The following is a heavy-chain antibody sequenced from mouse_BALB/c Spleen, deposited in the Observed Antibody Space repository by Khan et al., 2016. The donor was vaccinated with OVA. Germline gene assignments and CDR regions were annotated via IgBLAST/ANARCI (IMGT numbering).Heavy chain of an antibody. CDR1: GFTFSTYA. D-gene: IGHD1-1*01. V-gene: IGHV5-9-3*01. J-gene: IGHJ3*01. Sequence: EVELVESGGDLVKPGGSLKLSCSASGFTFSTYAMSWVRQTPEKRLEWVATISSDGDYIYYPDSVKGRFPISRDNAKNTLYLQMRSLRSEDTAIYYCARHNYGPFAYWGQGTLVTVSA. CDR2: ISSDGDYI. CDR3: ARHNYGPFAY.